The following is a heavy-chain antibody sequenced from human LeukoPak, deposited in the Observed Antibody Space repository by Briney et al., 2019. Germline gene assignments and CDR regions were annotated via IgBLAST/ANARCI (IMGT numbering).Heavy chain of an antibody. D-gene: IGHD3-10*01. CDR1: GYTFTGYY. CDR3: ARDNQNVLLWFGESPRGMDV. V-gene: IGHV1-2*02. Sequence: ASVKVSCKASGYTFTGYYMHWVRQAPGQGVEWMGWINPNSGGTNYAQKFQGRVTMTRDTSISTAYMELSRLRSDDTAVYYCARDNQNVLLWFGESPRGMDVWGQGTTVTVSS. J-gene: IGHJ6*02. CDR2: INPNSGGT.